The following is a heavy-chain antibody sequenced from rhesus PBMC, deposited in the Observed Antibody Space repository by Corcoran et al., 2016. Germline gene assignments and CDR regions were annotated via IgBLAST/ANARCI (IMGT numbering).Heavy chain of an antibody. CDR2: ISYDGSKK. D-gene: IGHD1-20*01. CDR1: GFTFSSYG. CDR3: ARVGLEQCFDY. V-gene: IGHV3-54*02. J-gene: IGHJ4*01. Sequence: EVQLVESGGGLVQPGGSLRLSCAASGFTFSSYGMHWVRQAPGKGLEWVAVISYDGSKKYYADSVNDRFTISRDKSKNMLYRQMNNLKLEDTAVYYCARVGLEQCFDYWGQGVLVTVSS.